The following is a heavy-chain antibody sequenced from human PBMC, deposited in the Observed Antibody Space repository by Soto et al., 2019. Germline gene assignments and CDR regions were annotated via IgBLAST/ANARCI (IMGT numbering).Heavy chain of an antibody. CDR3: PSQDMATKNVDAFDI. Sequence: GESLKISCKGSGYSFTSYWIGWVRQMPGKGLEWMGIIYPGDSDTRYSPSFQGQVTISADKSISTAYLQWSSLKASDTAMYYCPSQDMATKNVDAFDIWGQGTMVTVSS. D-gene: IGHD5-12*01. V-gene: IGHV5-51*01. CDR2: IYPGDSDT. CDR1: GYSFTSYW. J-gene: IGHJ3*02.